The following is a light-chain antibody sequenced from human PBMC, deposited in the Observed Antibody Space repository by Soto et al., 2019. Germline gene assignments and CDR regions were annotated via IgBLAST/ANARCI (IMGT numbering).Light chain of an antibody. CDR2: AAF. J-gene: IGKJ3*01. Sequence: EIVMTQSPSTLSVSTGERATLSCRASQSVSSNLAWYQQKPGQAPRLLIYAAFTRHTGISDRFNGSGSGTDFVLTINRLEPEDSAVYFCQQYDGPPLTFGPGTKVAI. CDR1: QSVSSN. CDR3: QQYDGPPLT. V-gene: IGKV3D-15*01.